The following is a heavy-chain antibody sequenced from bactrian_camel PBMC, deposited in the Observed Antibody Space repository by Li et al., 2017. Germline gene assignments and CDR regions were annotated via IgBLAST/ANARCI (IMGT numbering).Heavy chain of an antibody. J-gene: IGHJ4*01. V-gene: IGHV3S40*01. D-gene: IGHD7*01. Sequence: VQLVESGGGLVQPGGSLKHTCAASGFDFSTISMTWVRQAPGKGLEWVSTIRASGNTFYVDSVKGRFTISRDNAKNTVTLGLNSLKIEDMAMYYCATEVVPYYWGQGTQVTVS. CDR3: ATEVVPYY. CDR2: IRASGNT. CDR1: GFDFSTIS.